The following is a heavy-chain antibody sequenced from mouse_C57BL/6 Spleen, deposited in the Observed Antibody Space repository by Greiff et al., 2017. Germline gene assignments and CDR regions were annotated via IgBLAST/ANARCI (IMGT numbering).Heavy chain of an antibody. CDR2: IDPSDSET. J-gene: IGHJ2*01. CDR3: ARWGYDYDDPSFDY. Sequence: QVQLQQPGAELVRPGSSVKLSCKASGYTFTSYWMHWVKQRPIQGLEWIGNIDPSDSETHYNQKFKDKATLTVDKSSSTAYMQLSSLTSEDSAVYYCARWGYDYDDPSFDYWGQGTTLTVSS. V-gene: IGHV1-52*01. CDR1: GYTFTSYW. D-gene: IGHD2-4*01.